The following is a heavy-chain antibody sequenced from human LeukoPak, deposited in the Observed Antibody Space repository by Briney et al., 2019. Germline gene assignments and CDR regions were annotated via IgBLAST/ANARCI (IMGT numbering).Heavy chain of an antibody. CDR3: AKDSSSGTIFGVVIADAFDI. D-gene: IGHD3-3*01. J-gene: IGHJ3*02. Sequence: GRSLRLSCAASGFTFDDYAMHWVRQAPGKGLEWVSGISWNSGSIGYADSVKGRLTISRDNAKNSLYLQMNSLRAEDMALYYCAKDSSSGTIFGVVIADAFDIWGQGTMVTVSS. CDR1: GFTFDDYA. V-gene: IGHV3-9*03. CDR2: ISWNSGSI.